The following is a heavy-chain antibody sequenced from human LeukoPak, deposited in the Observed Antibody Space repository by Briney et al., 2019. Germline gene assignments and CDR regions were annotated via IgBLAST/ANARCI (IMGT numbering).Heavy chain of an antibody. CDR2: IYPGDSDT. CDR1: RDSFTNHW. Sequence: GESLRISCKGSRDSFTNHWIGWVRQMPGKGLEWMGIIYPGDSDTRYSPSFQGQVTMSADKSIDTAYLQWSSLKASDTAMYYCARRHAPIAVVSDAFDIWGQGTVVTVSS. V-gene: IGHV5-51*01. CDR3: ARRHAPIAVVSDAFDI. D-gene: IGHD2-21*01. J-gene: IGHJ3*02.